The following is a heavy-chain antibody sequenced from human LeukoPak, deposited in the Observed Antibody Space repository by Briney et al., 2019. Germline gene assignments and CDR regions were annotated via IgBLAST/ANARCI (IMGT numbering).Heavy chain of an antibody. CDR3: ARGWMAYCGGDCYFDY. CDR1: GGTFSSYA. V-gene: IGHV1-69*01. Sequence: SVKVSCKASGGTFSSYAISWVRQAPGQGLEWMGGIIPIFGTANYAQKFQGRVTITADESTSTAYMELSSLGSEDTAVYYCARGWMAYCGGDCYFDYWGQGTLVTVSS. D-gene: IGHD2-21*02. J-gene: IGHJ4*02. CDR2: IIPIFGTA.